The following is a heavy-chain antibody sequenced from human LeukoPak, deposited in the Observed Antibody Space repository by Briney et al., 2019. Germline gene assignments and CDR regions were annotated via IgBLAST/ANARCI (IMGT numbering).Heavy chain of an antibody. CDR1: GGSISSSNW. Sequence: PSETLSLTCTVSGGSISSSNWWSWVRQPPGKGLEWIGEIYHSGSTNYNPSLKSRVTISVDKSKNQFSLKLSSVTAADTAVYYCAREGDTIFGRDGMDVWGQGTTVTVSS. CDR2: IYHSGST. J-gene: IGHJ6*02. V-gene: IGHV4-4*02. D-gene: IGHD3-3*01. CDR3: AREGDTIFGRDGMDV.